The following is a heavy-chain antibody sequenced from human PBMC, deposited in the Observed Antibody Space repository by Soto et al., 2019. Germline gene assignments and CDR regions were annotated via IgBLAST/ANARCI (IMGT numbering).Heavy chain of an antibody. Sequence: GGSLRLSCEGSGFIFSDYEMNWVRQVPGKGLEWISYISISGTIIRYADSVKGRFTISRDNAKNSVYLQMNSLRVEDTAIYYCAREGGFDWFYPWGQGTLVTVSS. V-gene: IGHV3-48*03. CDR3: AREGGFDWFYP. CDR1: GFIFSDYE. CDR2: ISISGTII. J-gene: IGHJ5*02.